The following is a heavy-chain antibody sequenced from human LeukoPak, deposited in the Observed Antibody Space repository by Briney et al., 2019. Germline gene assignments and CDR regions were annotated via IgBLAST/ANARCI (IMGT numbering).Heavy chain of an antibody. J-gene: IGHJ6*02. V-gene: IGHV3-9*01. Sequence: PGRSLRLSCAASGFTFDDYAMHWVRQAPGKGLEWVSGISWNSGSIGYADSVKGRFTISRDNAKNSLYLQMNSLRAEDTALYYCAKGDTAMVYYYHGMDVWGQGTTVTVSS. D-gene: IGHD5-18*01. CDR1: GFTFDDYA. CDR3: AKGDTAMVYYYHGMDV. CDR2: ISWNSGSI.